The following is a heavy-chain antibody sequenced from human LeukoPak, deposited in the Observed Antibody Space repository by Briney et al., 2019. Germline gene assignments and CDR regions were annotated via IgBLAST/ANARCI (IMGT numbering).Heavy chain of an antibody. V-gene: IGHV3-23*01. J-gene: IGHJ4*02. CDR1: GFIFSNYA. CDR2: LSASGGNT. CDR3: AKRGGSIWYQFDS. Sequence: PGGSLRLSCVASGFIFSNYAMSWVRQAPRKGLEWVSTLSASGGNTYYADSVKGRFTISRDTSKNTVYLQMNSLRAEDTAVYFCAKRGGSIWYQFDSWGQGTLVTVSS. D-gene: IGHD6-13*01.